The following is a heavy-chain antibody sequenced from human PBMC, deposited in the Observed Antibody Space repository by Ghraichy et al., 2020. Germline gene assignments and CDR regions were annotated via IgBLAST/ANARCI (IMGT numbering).Heavy chain of an antibody. CDR1: GYTLTELS. V-gene: IGHV1-24*01. CDR3: ATDKHDFWSGSPFDP. D-gene: IGHD3-3*01. CDR2: FDPEDGET. J-gene: IGHJ5*02. Sequence: ASVKVSCKVSGYTLTELSMHWVRQAPGKGLEWMGGFDPEDGETIYAQKFQGRVTMTEDTSTDTAYMELSSLRSEDTAVYYCATDKHDFWSGSPFDPWGQGTLVTVSS.